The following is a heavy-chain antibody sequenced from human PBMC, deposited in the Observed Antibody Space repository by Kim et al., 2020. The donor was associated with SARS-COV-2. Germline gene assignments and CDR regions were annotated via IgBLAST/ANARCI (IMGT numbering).Heavy chain of an antibody. J-gene: IGHJ4*02. V-gene: IGHV3-9*01. CDR3: AKPGVDTAMGRYFDY. Sequence: GGSLRLSCAASGFTFDDYAMHWVRQAPGKGLEWVSGISWNSGSIVYADSVKGRFTISRDNAKNSLYLQMNSLRAEDTALYYCAKPGVDTAMGRYFDYCGPRALVTASS. D-gene: IGHD5-18*01. CDR2: ISWNSGSI. CDR1: GFTFDDYA.